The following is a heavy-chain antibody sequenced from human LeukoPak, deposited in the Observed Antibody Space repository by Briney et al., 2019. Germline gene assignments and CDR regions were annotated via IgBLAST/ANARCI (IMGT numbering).Heavy chain of an antibody. CDR1: GFTFSSYA. Sequence: PGGSLRLSCAASGFTFSSYAMHWVRRAPGKGLEWVAVISYDGSNKYYADSVKGRFTISRDNSKNTLYLQMNSLRAEDTAVYYCARDFHPSAVVVTIQYYFDYWGQGTLVTVSS. D-gene: IGHD3-22*01. CDR2: ISYDGSNK. J-gene: IGHJ4*02. V-gene: IGHV3-30*04. CDR3: ARDFHPSAVVVTIQYYFDY.